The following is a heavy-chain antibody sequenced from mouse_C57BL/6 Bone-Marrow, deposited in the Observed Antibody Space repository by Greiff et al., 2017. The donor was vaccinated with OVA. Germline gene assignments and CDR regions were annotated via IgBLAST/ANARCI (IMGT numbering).Heavy chain of an antibody. D-gene: IGHD2-4*01. CDR2: INSDGGST. CDR3: ARHYDYDEVAY. CDR1: EYEFPSHD. V-gene: IGHV5-2*01. J-gene: IGHJ3*01. Sequence: DVKLQESGGGLVQPGESLKLSCESNEYEFPSHDMSWVRKTPEQRLELVAAINSDGGSTYYPDTMERRFIISRDNTKKTLYLQMSSLRSEDTALYYCARHYDYDEVAYWGQGTLVTVTA.